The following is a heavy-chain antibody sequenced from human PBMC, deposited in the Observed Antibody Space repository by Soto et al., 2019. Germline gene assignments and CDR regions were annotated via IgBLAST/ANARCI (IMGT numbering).Heavy chain of an antibody. CDR3: VNGTLASYGHVYFDY. Sequence: SGPTLVNPTQTLTLTCSLSGFSVSSNGARVGWIRQPPGKALEWLALIYWDDDKKYNPSLKSRLTITKDTSENQVVLTLTDVDPADTATYYCVNGTLASYGHVYFDYWGQGTLVTV. J-gene: IGHJ4*02. CDR2: IYWDDDK. D-gene: IGHD5-18*01. CDR1: GFSVSSNGAR. V-gene: IGHV2-5*02.